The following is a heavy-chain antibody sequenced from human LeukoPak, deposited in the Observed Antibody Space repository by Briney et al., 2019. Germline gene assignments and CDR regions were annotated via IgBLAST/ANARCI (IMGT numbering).Heavy chain of an antibody. J-gene: IGHJ4*02. CDR1: GFTFSSYA. CDR2: ISGSGGST. Sequence: GGSLRLSCAASGFTFSSYAVSWVRQAPGKGLEWVSSISGSGGSTYSADSVEGRFTISRDNSKNTLYLQMNSLRAEDTALYYCAKDRSCTNDICHGDFDYWGQGTLVTVSS. CDR3: AKDRSCTNDICHGDFDY. D-gene: IGHD2-8*01. V-gene: IGHV3-23*01.